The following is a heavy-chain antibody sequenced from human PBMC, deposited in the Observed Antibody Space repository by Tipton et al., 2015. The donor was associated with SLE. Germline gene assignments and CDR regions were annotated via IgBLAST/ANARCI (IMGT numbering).Heavy chain of an antibody. J-gene: IGHJ4*02. CDR1: GGSFSGYY. V-gene: IGHV4-34*01. Sequence: TLSLTCAVYGGSFSGYYWSWIRQPPGKGLEWIGEINHSGRTNYNPSLKSRVTISVDTSKNQCSLKLSSVTAADTAVYYCAREADYGDPEYWGQGTLVTVSS. D-gene: IGHD4-17*01. CDR3: AREADYGDPEY. CDR2: INHSGRT.